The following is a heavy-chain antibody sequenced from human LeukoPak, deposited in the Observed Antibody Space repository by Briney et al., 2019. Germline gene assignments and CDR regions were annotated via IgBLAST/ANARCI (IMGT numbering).Heavy chain of an antibody. V-gene: IGHV3-11*01. J-gene: IGHJ5*02. CDR3: ARASVTTIDRFDP. CDR2: ISSSSSAI. CDR1: GFNFSDYY. Sequence: GSLRLPCVASGFNFSDYYMSWIRQAPGKGLKWISFISSSSSAIYYADSVKGRFTISRDNAKNSLYLQMNSLRVEDTAVYYCARASVTTIDRFDPWGQGTLVTVSS. D-gene: IGHD4-17*01.